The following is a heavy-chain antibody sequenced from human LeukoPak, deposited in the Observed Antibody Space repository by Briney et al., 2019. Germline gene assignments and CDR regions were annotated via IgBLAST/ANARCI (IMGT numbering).Heavy chain of an antibody. Sequence: GGSLRLSCAAPGFTFSSYAMSWVRQAPGKGLEWVAVISCDGGNKYYADSVKGRFTISRDNSKNTLYLQMNSLRAEDTAVYYCAKDLRGYCSSTSCHYGMDVWAQGTTVTVSS. CDR1: GFTFSSYA. D-gene: IGHD2-2*01. V-gene: IGHV3-30*18. CDR3: AKDLRGYCSSTSCHYGMDV. CDR2: ISCDGGNK. J-gene: IGHJ6*02.